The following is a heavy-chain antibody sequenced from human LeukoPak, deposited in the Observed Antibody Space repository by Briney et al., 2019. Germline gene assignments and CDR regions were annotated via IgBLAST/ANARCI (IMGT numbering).Heavy chain of an antibody. J-gene: IGHJ4*02. CDR2: ISGSGAST. CDR1: GFSFSGYA. Sequence: PGGSLRLSCTSSGFSFSGYAMIWVRQAPGKGLELVSTISGSGASTSYADSVRGRFITSKDIPSNIVYLQMNSLRAEDTAVYYCAKGSRGYTNYYFDYWGQGTLVTVSS. D-gene: IGHD2-2*02. V-gene: IGHV3-23*01. CDR3: AKGSRGYTNYYFDY.